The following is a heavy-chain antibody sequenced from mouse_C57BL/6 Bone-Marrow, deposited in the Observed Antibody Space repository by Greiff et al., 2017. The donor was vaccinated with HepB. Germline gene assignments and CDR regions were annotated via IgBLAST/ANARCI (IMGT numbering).Heavy chain of an antibody. V-gene: IGHV1-15*01. Sequence: QVQLKESGAELVRPGASVTLSCKASGYTFTDYEMHWVKQTPVHGLEWIGAIDPETGGTAYNQKFTGKAILTADKSSSTAYMELRSLTSEDSAVYYCTRRGPTDYWGQGTTLTVSS. J-gene: IGHJ2*01. CDR1: GYTFTDYE. CDR2: IDPETGGT. CDR3: TRRGPTDY.